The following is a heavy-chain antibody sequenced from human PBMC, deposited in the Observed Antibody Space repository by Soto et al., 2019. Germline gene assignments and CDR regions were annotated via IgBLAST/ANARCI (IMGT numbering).Heavy chain of an antibody. Sequence: QVQLVQSGAEVKKPGASVKVSCKASGYTFTSYGISWVRQAPGQGLEWMGWISAYNGNTNYAQKLQGRVTMTTDTSTSTAYMELRSLRADDTAVYYCARDRSHTSSGWFTWFDPWGQGTLVTVSS. J-gene: IGHJ5*02. CDR2: ISAYNGNT. CDR1: GYTFTSYG. V-gene: IGHV1-18*01. CDR3: ARDRSHTSSGWFTWFDP. D-gene: IGHD6-19*01.